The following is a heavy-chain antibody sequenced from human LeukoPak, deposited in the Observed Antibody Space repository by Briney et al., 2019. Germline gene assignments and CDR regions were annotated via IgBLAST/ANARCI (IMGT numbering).Heavy chain of an antibody. CDR2: ISRSSSI. CDR1: GFDFSTHS. CDR3: AREQVLLGTNDY. D-gene: IGHD3-16*01. J-gene: IGHJ4*02. V-gene: IGHV3-48*01. Sequence: GGSLRLSCAVSGFDFSTHSMNWVRQAPGKGLEWLAYISRSSSIYYRDSVKGRFTISRDNSKNTLYLQMNSLRAEDTAVYYCAREQVLLGTNDYWGQGTLVTVSS.